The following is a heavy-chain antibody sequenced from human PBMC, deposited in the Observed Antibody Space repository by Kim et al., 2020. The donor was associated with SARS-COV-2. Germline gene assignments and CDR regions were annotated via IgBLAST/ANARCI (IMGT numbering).Heavy chain of an antibody. D-gene: IGHD2-2*01. J-gene: IGHJ4*02. CDR1: GYTFTNYA. CDR3: ARDHRSCSSTTCYGEAIDY. Sequence: ASVKVSCKASGYTFTNYAIHWMRQAPGQRLEWMGWINTGSGNTKYSLMFQDRVTITRDTSASTAYMELSNLSSEDTAVYYCARDHRSCSSTTCYGEAIDYWGQGTLVTVSS. CDR2: INTGSGNT. V-gene: IGHV1-3*04.